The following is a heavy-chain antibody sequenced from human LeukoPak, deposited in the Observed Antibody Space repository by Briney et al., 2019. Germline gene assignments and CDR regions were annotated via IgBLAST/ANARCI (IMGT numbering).Heavy chain of an antibody. CDR1: GGSISSYY. Sequence: SETLSLTCSVSGGSISSYYWSWIRQPAGKGLEWIGRIYTSGSTNYNPSLKSRVTISVDTSKNQFSLKLSSVTAADTAVYYCARDSVLRGSGSYKAFDIWGQGTMVTVSS. D-gene: IGHD1-26*01. V-gene: IGHV4-4*07. CDR2: IYTSGST. CDR3: ARDSVLRGSGSYKAFDI. J-gene: IGHJ3*02.